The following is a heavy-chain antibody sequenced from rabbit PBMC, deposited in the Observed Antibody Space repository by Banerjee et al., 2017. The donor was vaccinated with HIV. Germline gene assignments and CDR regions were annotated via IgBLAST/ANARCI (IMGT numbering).Heavy chain of an antibody. V-gene: IGHV1S45*01. CDR1: GIDYSSNA. CDR2: INTSSGNT. CDR3: ARDLAGVIGWNFGL. J-gene: IGHJ4*01. D-gene: IGHD4-1*01. Sequence: QEQLVEYGGDLVQPEGSLTLSYKASGIDYSSNAMCWVRQAPGKGLEWIACINTSSGNTVYASWAKGRFTISKTSSTTVTLQMTSLTAADTATYFCARDLAGVIGWNFGLWGPGTLVTVS.